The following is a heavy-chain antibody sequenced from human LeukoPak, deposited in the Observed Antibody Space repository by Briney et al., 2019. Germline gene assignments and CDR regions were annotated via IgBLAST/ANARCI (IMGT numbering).Heavy chain of an antibody. CDR2: ISHTGSTM. J-gene: IGHJ6*03. V-gene: IGHV3-48*04. CDR3: ARFYYYYMDV. Sequence: GGSLRLSCAASGFSFSSYSMNWVRQAPGKGLEWVSYISHTGSTMSYADSVKGRFTISRDNARNSLYLQMNSLRAEDTAVYYCARFYYYYMDVWGKGTTVTVSS. CDR1: GFSFSSYS.